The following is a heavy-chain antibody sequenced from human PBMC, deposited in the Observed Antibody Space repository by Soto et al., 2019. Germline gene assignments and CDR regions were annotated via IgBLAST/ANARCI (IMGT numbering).Heavy chain of an antibody. CDR3: ARESIGRGLGY. CDR1: GGSFSGYY. Sequence: SETLSLTCAVYGGSFSGYYWSWIRQPPGKGLEWIREINHSGSTNYNPSLKSRITISVDTSKNQFSLKLSSVTAADTAVYYCARESIGRGLGYWGQGTLVTVSS. D-gene: IGHD6-6*01. CDR2: INHSGST. V-gene: IGHV4-34*01. J-gene: IGHJ4*02.